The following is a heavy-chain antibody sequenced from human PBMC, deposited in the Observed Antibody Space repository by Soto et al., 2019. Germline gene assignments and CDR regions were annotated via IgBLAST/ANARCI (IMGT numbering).Heavy chain of an antibody. V-gene: IGHV3-9*01. CDR1: GFTFDDYA. D-gene: IGHD5-12*01. Sequence: PGGSLRLSCAASGFTFDDYAMHWVRQAPGKGLEWVSGISWNSGSIGYADSVKGRFTISRDNAKNSLYLQMNSLRAEDTALYYCAKDREVATIYYFDYWGQGTLVTVSS. J-gene: IGHJ4*02. CDR2: ISWNSGSI. CDR3: AKDREVATIYYFDY.